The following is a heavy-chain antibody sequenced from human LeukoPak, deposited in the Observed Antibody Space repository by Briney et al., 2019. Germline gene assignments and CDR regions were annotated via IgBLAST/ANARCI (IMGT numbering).Heavy chain of an antibody. CDR2: IYYTET. CDR1: GGSFSGYY. J-gene: IGHJ4*02. Sequence: PSETLSLTCALYGGSFSGYYWGWIRQSPGKGLEWIGYIYYTETSYNPSLKSRVTISADTSKNHFSLKLYSVTAADTAVYYCATRKLGNDYWGQGTLVTVSS. D-gene: IGHD7-27*01. CDR3: ATRKLGNDY. V-gene: IGHV4-59*01.